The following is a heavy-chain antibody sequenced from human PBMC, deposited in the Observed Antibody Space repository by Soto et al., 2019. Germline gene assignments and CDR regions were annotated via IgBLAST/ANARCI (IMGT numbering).Heavy chain of an antibody. CDR3: ARGPDY. CDR2: MYHSGST. CDR1: CGSISSCGYS. V-gene: IGHV4-30-2*01. J-gene: IGHJ4*02. Sequence: SETLSLTCAVSCGSISSCGYSWSWIRQPPGKGLEWIGYMYHSGSTYYNPSLKSRVTISVDRSKNQFSLKLSSVTAADTAVYYCARGPDYWGQGILVTVS.